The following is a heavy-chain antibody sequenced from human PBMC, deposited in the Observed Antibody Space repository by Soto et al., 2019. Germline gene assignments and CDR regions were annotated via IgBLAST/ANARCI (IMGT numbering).Heavy chain of an antibody. V-gene: IGHV4-39*01. Sequence: QLQLQESGPGLVKPSETLSLTCTVSGASIRSSTYQWGWLRQPPGRGLEWIGSAYYSDSTYYIPTLKSRVTIHVDTSKTHVSPKMSSVTAADTAVYYCARNRNWKVDYWGQATLVTVAS. CDR2: AYYSDST. J-gene: IGHJ4*02. D-gene: IGHD1-1*01. CDR1: GASIRSSTYQ. CDR3: ARNRNWKVDY.